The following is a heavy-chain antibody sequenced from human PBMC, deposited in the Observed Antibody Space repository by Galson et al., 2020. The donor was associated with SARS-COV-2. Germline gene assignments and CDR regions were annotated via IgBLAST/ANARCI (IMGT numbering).Heavy chain of an antibody. Sequence: ASETLSLTCTVPGGSISSENYYWGWIRQPPGKGLEWIGNIFYSDSPFYNPSLKGRVTISVDTSKNQLSLKLGSVTAADTAVYFCARGYYERIGYYDYWGQGTLVTVS. CDR3: ARGYYERIGYYDY. D-gene: IGHD3-22*01. J-gene: IGHJ4*02. CDR2: IFYSDSP. V-gene: IGHV4-39*01. CDR1: GGSISSENYY.